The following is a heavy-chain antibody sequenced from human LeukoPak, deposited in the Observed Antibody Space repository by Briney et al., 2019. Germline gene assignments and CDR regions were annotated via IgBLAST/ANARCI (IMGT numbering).Heavy chain of an antibody. D-gene: IGHD3-10*01. V-gene: IGHV4-61*02. J-gene: IGHJ4*02. CDR1: GGSISSDNYY. Sequence: PSETLSLTCTVSGGSISSDNYYWSWIRQPAGKGLEWIGRVYTRGSGSTSYNPSLNSRATISVDMSKNQFSLKLTSVTAADTAVYYCARLVVQPNYYGSGSYDYWGQGTLVTVSS. CDR2: VYTRGSGST. CDR3: ARLVVQPNYYGSGSYDY.